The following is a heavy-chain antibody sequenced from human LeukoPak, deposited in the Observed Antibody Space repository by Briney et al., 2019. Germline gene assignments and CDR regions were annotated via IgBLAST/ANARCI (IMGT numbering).Heavy chain of an antibody. CDR2: ISGSGGST. CDR1: GFIFNNYA. Sequence: PGGSLRLSCTASGFIFNNYAMSWVRQAPGKGLEGGTTISGSGGSTNHADSVKGRFTISTDTSKNTLYLQMNSLRAKDTGVYYDAKDYYDSSAYYRLEHFRPCGEGNLVSVSS. D-gene: IGHD3-22*01. CDR3: AKDYYDSSAYYRLEHFRP. J-gene: IGHJ1*01. V-gene: IGHV3-23*01.